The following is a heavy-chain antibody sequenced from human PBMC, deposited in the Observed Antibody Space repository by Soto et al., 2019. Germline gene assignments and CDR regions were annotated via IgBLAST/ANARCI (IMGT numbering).Heavy chain of an antibody. CDR2: INPKSGGT. CDR1: GDTFTDNY. D-gene: IGHD1-26*01. CDR3: ARDLAKGGGSAGFDY. J-gene: IGHJ4*02. V-gene: IGHV1-2*02. Sequence: ASVKVSCKASGDTFTDNYIQWVRRAPGQGFEWMGWINPKSGGTKYPQKCQGRVTMTRDTSLSTVYMTLTRLTSDDTAVYYCARDLAKGGGSAGFDYWGQGTLVTVSS.